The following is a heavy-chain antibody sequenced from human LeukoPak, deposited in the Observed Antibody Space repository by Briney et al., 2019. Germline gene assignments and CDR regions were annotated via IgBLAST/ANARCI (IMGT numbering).Heavy chain of an antibody. Sequence: GGSLRLSCAASGFTFDDYAMHWVRQAPGKGLEWVSLISWDGGSTYYADSVKGRFTISRDNSKNSLYLQMNSLRAEDTAVYYCAKVTTSSGASDFDYWGQGTLVTVSS. CDR3: AKVTTSSGASDFDY. J-gene: IGHJ4*02. CDR1: GFTFDDYA. CDR2: ISWDGGST. V-gene: IGHV3-43D*03. D-gene: IGHD4-17*01.